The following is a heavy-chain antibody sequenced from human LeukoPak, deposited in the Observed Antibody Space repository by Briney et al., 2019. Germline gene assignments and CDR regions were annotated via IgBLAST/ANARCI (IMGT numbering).Heavy chain of an antibody. J-gene: IGHJ5*02. CDR1: GGSISSYY. CDR2: IYYSGST. Sequence: SETLSLTCTVSGGSISSYYWSWIRQHPGKGLEWIGYIYYSGSTYYNPSLKSRVTISVDTFKNQFSLKLSSVTAADTAVYYCARVGITIFGVVIRPNWFDPWGQGTLVTVSS. CDR3: ARVGITIFGVVIRPNWFDP. V-gene: IGHV4-59*06. D-gene: IGHD3-3*01.